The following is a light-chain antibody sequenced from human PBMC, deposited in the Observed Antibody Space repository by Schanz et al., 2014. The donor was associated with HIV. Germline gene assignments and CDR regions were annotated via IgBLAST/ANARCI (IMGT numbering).Light chain of an antibody. CDR1: QSISSSL. CDR2: AAS. CDR3: HHYGGS. J-gene: IGKJ3*01. V-gene: IGKV3-20*01. Sequence: IVLTQSPGTLSLSPGERGTLSCRASQSISSSLLAWYQKKPGQAPTLLIYAASSRASGIPDRFSGSGSGADFTLTISGLDPEDFAVYYCHHYGGSFGPGTTVDYK.